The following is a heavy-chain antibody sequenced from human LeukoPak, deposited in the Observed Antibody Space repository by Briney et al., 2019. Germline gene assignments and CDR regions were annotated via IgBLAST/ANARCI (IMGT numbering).Heavy chain of an antibody. CDR1: GLTFSSYA. CDR2: ISGSGSNT. D-gene: IGHD4-23*01. V-gene: IGHV3-23*01. CDR3: AKPAGGG. J-gene: IGHJ4*02. Sequence: PGGSLRLSCAASGLTFSSYAMSWVRQAPGKGLEWVSTISGSGSNTYFADSVKGRFTISRDTSKSTLYLQMNSLRAEDTALYYCAKPAGGGWGQGTLVTVSS.